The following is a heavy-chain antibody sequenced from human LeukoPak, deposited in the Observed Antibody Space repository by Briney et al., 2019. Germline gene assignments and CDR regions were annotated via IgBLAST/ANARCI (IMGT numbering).Heavy chain of an antibody. CDR1: GFTFSSYA. D-gene: IGHD1-1*01. J-gene: IGHJ6*02. CDR2: IRGSGDNT. Sequence: GGSLRLSCAASGFTFSSYAMSWVRQAPGKGLEWVSLIRGSGDNTYYADSVKGRFTIARDNSKNTLHLQMNSLRAEDTAVYYCAKLNDNYYYYGMDAWGQGTTVTVSS. V-gene: IGHV3-23*01. CDR3: AKLNDNYYYYGMDA.